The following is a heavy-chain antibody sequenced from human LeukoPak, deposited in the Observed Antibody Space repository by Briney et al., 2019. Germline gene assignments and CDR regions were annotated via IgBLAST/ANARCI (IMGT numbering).Heavy chain of an antibody. V-gene: IGHV3-48*03. CDR1: GFTFSSYE. CDR3: ARVGSKTRAHRY. CDR2: IRESGSTI. Sequence: GGSLRLSCAASGFTFSSYEMNWVRQAPGKGLEWVSYIRESGSTIYYADSVKGQFTISRDNAKNSLYLQMNSLRAEDTAVYYCARVGSKTRAHRYWGQGTLVTVSS. D-gene: IGHD2-2*03. J-gene: IGHJ4*02.